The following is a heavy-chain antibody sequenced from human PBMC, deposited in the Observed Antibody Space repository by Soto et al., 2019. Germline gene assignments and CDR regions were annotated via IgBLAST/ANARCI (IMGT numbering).Heavy chain of an antibody. CDR1: GYTFTGYY. D-gene: IGHD2-2*01. CDR2: INTNRGST. Sequence: GASVKVSCKASGYTFTGYYMHWVRPAPGQGLEWMGWINTNRGSTNYAQKFQGWVTMTRDTSISTANMELSRLRSDDSAVYYCAREVGSSPSCYYGMDVWGQGTTVTVSS. CDR3: AREVGSSPSCYYGMDV. J-gene: IGHJ6*02. V-gene: IGHV1-2*04.